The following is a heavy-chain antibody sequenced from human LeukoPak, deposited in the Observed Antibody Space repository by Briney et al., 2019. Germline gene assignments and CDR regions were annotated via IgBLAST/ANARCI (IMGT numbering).Heavy chain of an antibody. J-gene: IGHJ4*02. V-gene: IGHV4-39*01. CDR2: ISYNRST. CDR1: GGSISSTNSY. CDR3: ARHQLGYSYGPADS. Sequence: PSETLSLTCTVSGGSISSTNSYWGWIRQPPGKGLEWIATISYNRSTYYNPSLQSRVSISVGASKNQFSLKLSSVTAADTAVYYCARHQLGYSYGPADSWGQGTLVTVSS. D-gene: IGHD5-18*01.